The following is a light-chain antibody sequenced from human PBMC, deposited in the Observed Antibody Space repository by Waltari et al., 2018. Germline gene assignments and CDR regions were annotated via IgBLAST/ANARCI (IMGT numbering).Light chain of an antibody. CDR3: QHYESLPVT. J-gene: IGKJ1*01. CDR1: QSLRIY. CDR2: HAS. Sequence: IVLTQSPGPLSLSPGERATLSCRASQSLRIYLAWYQQKPGQAPRLLIYHASSRATGIPDRFSGSGSGTDFSLTISRLEPEDFAVYYCQHYESLPVTFGQGTKVEIK. V-gene: IGKV3-20*01.